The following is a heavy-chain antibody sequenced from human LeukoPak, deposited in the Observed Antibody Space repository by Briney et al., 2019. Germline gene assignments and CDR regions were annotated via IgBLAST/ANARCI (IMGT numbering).Heavy chain of an antibody. CDR3: ARRSRYYYGSGSYYLN. CDR2: INHSGST. V-gene: IGHV4-34*01. Sequence: SETLSLTCAVYGGSFSGYYWSWIRQPPGRGLEWIGEINHSGSTNYNPSLESRVTISVDTSKNQFSLKLSSVTAADTAVYYCARRSRYYYGSGSYYLNWGQGTLVTVSS. D-gene: IGHD3-10*01. J-gene: IGHJ4*02. CDR1: GGSFSGYY.